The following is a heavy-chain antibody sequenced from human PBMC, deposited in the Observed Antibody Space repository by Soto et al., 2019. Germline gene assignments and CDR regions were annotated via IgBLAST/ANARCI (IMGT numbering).Heavy chain of an antibody. V-gene: IGHV3-7*01. J-gene: IGHJ3*02. CDR3: ARDRLNAFDI. CDR2: VKNDGSKK. D-gene: IGHD3-16*01. Sequence: GGSLRLSCVGSGFTFSNYWMHWVRQAPGKGLEWVSNVKNDGSKKYYVDSVKGRFTISRDNAKNSLYLQMNSLRAEDTAVYYCARDRLNAFDIWGQGTMVTVSS. CDR1: GFTFSNYW.